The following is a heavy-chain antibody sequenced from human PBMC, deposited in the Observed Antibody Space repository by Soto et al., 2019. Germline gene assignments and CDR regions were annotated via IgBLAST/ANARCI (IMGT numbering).Heavy chain of an antibody. V-gene: IGHV1-2*04. J-gene: IGHJ5*02. D-gene: IGHD7-27*01. CDR3: ARELGGNWFDP. CDR1: GYTFTGYY. CDR2: INPNSGGT. Sequence: ASVKVSCKASGYTFTGYYMHWVRQAPGQGLEWMGWINPNSGGTNYAQKFRGWVTMTRDTSISTAYMELSRLRSDDMAVYYCARELGGNWFDPWGQGTLVTVSS.